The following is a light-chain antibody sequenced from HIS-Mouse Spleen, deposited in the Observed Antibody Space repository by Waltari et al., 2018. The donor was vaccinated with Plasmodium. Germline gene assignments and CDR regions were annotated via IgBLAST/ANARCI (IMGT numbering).Light chain of an antibody. J-gene: IGLJ3*02. CDR3: CSYAGSSTNWV. CDR2: EGS. Sequence: QSALTQPASVSGSPGQSITISCTGTRRDVGSYNLVSWYQQHQGKAPKLMIYEGSKRPSGVSNRFSGSKSGNTASLTISGLQAEDEADYYCCSYAGSSTNWVFGGGTKLTVL. CDR1: RRDVGSYNL. V-gene: IGLV2-23*01.